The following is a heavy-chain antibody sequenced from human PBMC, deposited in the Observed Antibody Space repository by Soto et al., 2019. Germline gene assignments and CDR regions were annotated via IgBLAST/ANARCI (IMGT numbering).Heavy chain of an antibody. V-gene: IGHV4-39*07. J-gene: IGHJ6*02. CDR1: GCSVSSSSYY. D-gene: IGHD3-16*01. Sequence: SETLSLTCTVSGCSVSSSSYYWGWVRQPPGKGLEWIGSVYYSGSTYYNPSLESRVTISVDTSKNQFSLKLSSVTAADTAVYYCARAPGEYGMDVWGQGTTVTVSS. CDR3: ARAPGEYGMDV. CDR2: VYYSGST.